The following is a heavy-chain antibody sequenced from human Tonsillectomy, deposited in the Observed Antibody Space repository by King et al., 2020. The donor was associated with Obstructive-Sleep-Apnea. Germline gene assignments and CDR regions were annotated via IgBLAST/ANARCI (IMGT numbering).Heavy chain of an antibody. J-gene: IGHJ4*02. CDR3: AKDGGAQLWYFDY. Sequence: VQLVESGGGLVQPGGSLRLSCAASGFTFSINAMCWVRQSPGKGLEWGSAFSGRGGSTYHAYSVKGRFTISRDHSKNTLYLQMNSLRAEDTAVYYCAKDGGAQLWYFDYWGQGTLVTVSS. CDR1: GFTFSINA. D-gene: IGHD5-18*01. CDR2: FSGRGGST. V-gene: IGHV3-23*04.